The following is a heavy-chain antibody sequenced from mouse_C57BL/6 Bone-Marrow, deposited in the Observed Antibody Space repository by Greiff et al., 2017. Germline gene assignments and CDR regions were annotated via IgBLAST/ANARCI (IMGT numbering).Heavy chain of an antibody. V-gene: IGHV14-4*01. D-gene: IGHD1-1*01. CDR3: TVDYYGSSWGFAY. CDR2: IDPENGDT. J-gene: IGHJ3*01. CDR1: GFNIKDDY. Sequence: VQLQQSGAELVRPGASVKLSCTASGFNIKDDYMHWVKQRPEQGLEWIGWIDPENGDTEYASKFQGKATITADTSSNTAYLQLSSLTSEGTAVYYCTVDYYGSSWGFAYWGQGTLVTVSA.